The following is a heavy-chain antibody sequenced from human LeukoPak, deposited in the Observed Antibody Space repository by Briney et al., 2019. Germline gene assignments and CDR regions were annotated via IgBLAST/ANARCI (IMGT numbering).Heavy chain of an antibody. J-gene: IGHJ4*02. CDR3: ATGGTNVVAPSATAYFDY. CDR2: INPNTGGT. D-gene: IGHD2-2*01. V-gene: IGHV1-2*02. CDR1: GYTFTGYY. Sequence: PVASVKVSCKASGYTFTGYYVLWVRRAPGQGLEWMGWINPNTGGTNYAQKLQGRVTMTRDTSISTAYMELSRLRSDDTAVYYCATGGTNVVAPSATAYFDYWGQGTLVTVSS.